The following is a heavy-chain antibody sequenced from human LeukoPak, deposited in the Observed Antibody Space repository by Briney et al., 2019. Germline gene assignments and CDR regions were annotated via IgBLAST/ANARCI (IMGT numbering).Heavy chain of an antibody. CDR2: FRGSGIST. CDR3: AKVFFMQTTAYEIVGD. Sequence: GGSLRLSWAASGLTFKSYDLSWVRQVPGKGLEWVSGFRGSGISTYYADSVKGRFTISRDNSKNTLYLQMDSLRAEDTARYYCAKVFFMQTTAYEIVGDWGQGTLVIVSS. J-gene: IGHJ4*02. V-gene: IGHV3-23*01. D-gene: IGHD1-26*01. CDR1: GLTFKSYD.